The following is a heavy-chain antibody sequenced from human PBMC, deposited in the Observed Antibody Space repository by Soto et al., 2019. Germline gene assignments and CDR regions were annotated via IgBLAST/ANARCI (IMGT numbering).Heavy chain of an antibody. CDR1: GGTFSSYT. J-gene: IGHJ4*02. Sequence: QVQLVQSGAEVKKPGSSVKVSCKASGGTFSSYTISWVRQAPGQGLEWMGRIIPILGIANYAQKFQGRVTITADKSTSTAYRELSSLRSEDTAVYYCARVDSGYDEYYFDYWGQGTLVTVSS. CDR3: ARVDSGYDEYYFDY. V-gene: IGHV1-69*02. CDR2: IIPILGIA. D-gene: IGHD5-12*01.